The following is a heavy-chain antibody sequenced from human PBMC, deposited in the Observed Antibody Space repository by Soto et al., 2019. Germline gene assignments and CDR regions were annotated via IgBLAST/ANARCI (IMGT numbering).Heavy chain of an antibody. CDR1: GYTFTSYD. Sequence: GASVKVSCKASGYTFTSYDINWVRQATGQGLEWMGWMNPNSGNTGYAQKFQGRVTMTRNTSISTAYMELSSLRAEDTAVYYCAKPYSSSWYGPFDYWGQGTLVTVSS. CDR2: MNPNSGNT. D-gene: IGHD6-13*01. V-gene: IGHV1-8*01. CDR3: AKPYSSSWYGPFDY. J-gene: IGHJ4*02.